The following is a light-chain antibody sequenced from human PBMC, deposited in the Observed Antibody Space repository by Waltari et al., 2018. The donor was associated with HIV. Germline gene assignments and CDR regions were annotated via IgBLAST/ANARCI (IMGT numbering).Light chain of an antibody. CDR1: GLSKQY. CDR3: HSEDNTGAAF. V-gene: IGLV3-25*03. Sequence: SSGLTQPPSVSVSPGQTAKITCSGDGLSKQYVFWYQQKTGTAPVLVIYKDTERPSNMPERFSGATSGTTVTLTISGVQAEDEADYFCHSEDNTGAAFFGGGTRLTVL. CDR2: KDT. J-gene: IGLJ2*01.